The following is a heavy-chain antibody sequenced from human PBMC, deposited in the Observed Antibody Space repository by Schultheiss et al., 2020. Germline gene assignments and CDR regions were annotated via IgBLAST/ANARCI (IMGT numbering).Heavy chain of an antibody. CDR1: GFTFSSYS. Sequence: GESLKISCAASGFTFSSYSMNWVRQAPGKGLEWVSSISSSSSYIYYADSVKGRFTISRDNAKNSLYLQMNSLRAEDTAVYYCARDPWGAGQIEVAVDFDYWGQGALVTVSS. J-gene: IGHJ4*02. V-gene: IGHV3-21*01. CDR3: ARDPWGAGQIEVAVDFDY. CDR2: ISSSSSYI. D-gene: IGHD6-19*01.